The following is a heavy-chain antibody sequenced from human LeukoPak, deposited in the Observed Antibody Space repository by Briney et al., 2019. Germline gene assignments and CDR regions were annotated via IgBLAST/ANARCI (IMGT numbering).Heavy chain of an antibody. J-gene: IGHJ6*02. CDR1: GFSFSRYG. D-gene: IGHD3-3*01. CDR2: ISYDGNNK. V-gene: IGHV3-30*03. CDR3: AREYYDFWSGYRYYYYGMDV. Sequence: GGSLRLSCAASGFSFSRYGMHWVRQAPGKGLEWVTVISYDGNNKYYGDSVKGRFTISRDNSKNTLYLQMNSLRAEDTAVYYCAREYYDFWSGYRYYYYGMDVWGQGTTVTVSS.